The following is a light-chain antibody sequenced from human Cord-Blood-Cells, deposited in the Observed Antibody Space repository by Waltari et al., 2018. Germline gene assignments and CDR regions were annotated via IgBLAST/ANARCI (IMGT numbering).Light chain of an antibody. V-gene: IGKV4-1*01. CDR2: WAS. J-gene: IGKJ3*01. CDR3: QQYYSLLT. CDR1: QSVLYSSNNKNY. Sequence: DIVMTQSPDSLAVSLGERATINCKSSQSVLYSSNNKNYLAWYQQKPGQPPKLLIYWASTRESGVPDRFSGSGSGTDFTLTISSLQAEDVAVYYCQQYYSLLTFDPGTKVDIK.